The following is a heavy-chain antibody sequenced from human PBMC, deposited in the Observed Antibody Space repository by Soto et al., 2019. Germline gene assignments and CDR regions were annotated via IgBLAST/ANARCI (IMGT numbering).Heavy chain of an antibody. CDR2: IIPIFGTA. CDR3: ARVPAQQRAQNPNSNYGDYGIGV. J-gene: IGHJ6*02. V-gene: IGHV1-69*06. CDR1: GGTFSSYA. Sequence: SVKVSCKASGGTFSSYAISWVRQAPGQGLEWMGGIIPIFGTANYAQKFQGRVTITADKSTSTAYMELSSLRSEDTAVYYCARVPAQQRAQNPNSNYGDYGIGVWGQGTTATVSS. D-gene: IGHD3-16*01.